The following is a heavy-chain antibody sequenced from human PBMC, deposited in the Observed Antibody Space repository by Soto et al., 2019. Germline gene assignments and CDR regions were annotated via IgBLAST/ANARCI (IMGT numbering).Heavy chain of an antibody. J-gene: IGHJ6*02. V-gene: IGHV1-8*01. CDR3: AREWSAAGHFYGMDV. Sequence: QVQLVQSGAEVKKPGASVQVSCKTSGYTFTSYDINWVRQAPGQGLEWVGWMNTNSDDTRSAQKFRGRLTSTRDKSMRAVYMKWSNLRPDDSAVYYCAREWSAAGHFYGMDVWGQGTTVAVSS. D-gene: IGHD6-13*01. CDR2: MNTNSDDT. CDR1: GYTFTSYD.